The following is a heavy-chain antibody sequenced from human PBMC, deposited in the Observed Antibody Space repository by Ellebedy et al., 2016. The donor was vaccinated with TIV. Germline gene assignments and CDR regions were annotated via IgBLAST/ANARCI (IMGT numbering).Heavy chain of an antibody. Sequence: SETLSLTCTVFGGSISSFFWSWIRQPPGKGLEWIGYIFYTGRTHYNPSLQSRVSMSVDTSKNQFSLKLSSVTAADTAVYYCARGFYGDYMAPYYYYGLDVWGRGTTVTVSS. J-gene: IGHJ6*02. CDR1: GGSISSFF. D-gene: IGHD4-17*01. V-gene: IGHV4-59*01. CDR2: IFYTGRT. CDR3: ARGFYGDYMAPYYYYGLDV.